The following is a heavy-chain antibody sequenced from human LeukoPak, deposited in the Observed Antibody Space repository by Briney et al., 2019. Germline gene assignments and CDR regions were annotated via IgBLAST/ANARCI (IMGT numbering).Heavy chain of an antibody. D-gene: IGHD4-23*01. Sequence: PGGSLRLSCAASGFTFDDYAMHWVRQAPGKGLEWVSGISWNGGSIDYTDSVKGRFTISRDNSKNTLYLQMNSLRAEDTAVYYCARDLLTTVVTPVLGWFDPWGQGTLVTVSS. CDR2: ISWNGGSI. CDR1: GFTFDDYA. V-gene: IGHV3-9*01. J-gene: IGHJ5*02. CDR3: ARDLLTTVVTPVLGWFDP.